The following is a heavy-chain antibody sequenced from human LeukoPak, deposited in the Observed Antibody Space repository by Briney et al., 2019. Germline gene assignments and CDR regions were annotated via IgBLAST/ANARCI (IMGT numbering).Heavy chain of an antibody. V-gene: IGHV4-39*07. CDR1: GGSISSSSYH. Sequence: SETLSLTCTVSGGSISSSSYHWGWIRQPPGKGLEWIGNIYYSGSTYYNPSLKSRVTISVDSSKNQFSLKLSSVTAADTAVYYCAREVVGALQDSDAFDIWGQGTMVTVSS. D-gene: IGHD1-26*01. CDR3: AREVVGALQDSDAFDI. CDR2: IYYSGST. J-gene: IGHJ3*02.